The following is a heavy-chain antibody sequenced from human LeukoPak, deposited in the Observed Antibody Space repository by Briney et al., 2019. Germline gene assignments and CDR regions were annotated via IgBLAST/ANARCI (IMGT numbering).Heavy chain of an antibody. V-gene: IGHV4-34*01. CDR3: TRMTTGRDY. D-gene: IGHD4-17*01. J-gene: IGHJ4*02. Sequence: SETLSLTCAVSDVSFDGYYWSWVRQTPGKGLEWLGEINHSGYTNDSPSLKSRVTLSIDTSNKQFSLNLRSVTVADAGIYYCTRMTTGRDYWGQGTLVTVSS. CDR1: DVSFDGYY. CDR2: INHSGYT.